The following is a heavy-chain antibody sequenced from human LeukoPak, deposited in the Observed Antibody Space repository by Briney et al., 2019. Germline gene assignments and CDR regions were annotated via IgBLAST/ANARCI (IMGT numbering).Heavy chain of an antibody. CDR1: GYTFTGYY. V-gene: IGHV1-2*02. CDR2: INPNSGGT. Sequence: GASVKVSCKASGYTFTGYYMHWVRQAPGQGLEWMGWINPNSGGTNYAQKFQGRVTMTRDTSISTVYMELSRLRSDDTAVYYCARDEGCSSTSCLFDYWGQGTLVTVSS. J-gene: IGHJ4*02. CDR3: ARDEGCSSTSCLFDY. D-gene: IGHD2-2*01.